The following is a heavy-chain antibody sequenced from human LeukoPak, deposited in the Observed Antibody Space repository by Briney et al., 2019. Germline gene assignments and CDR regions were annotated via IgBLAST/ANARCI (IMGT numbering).Heavy chain of an antibody. CDR1: GFTFSSYS. V-gene: IGHV3-48*01. CDR3: AKDLYGLDY. Sequence: GGSLRLSCAASGFTFSSYSMNWVRQAPGKGLEWVSYISISSSTIYYADSVKGRFTISRDNSKNTLYLQMNSLRAEDTAVYYCAKDLYGLDYWGQGTLVTVSS. J-gene: IGHJ4*02. CDR2: ISISSSTI. D-gene: IGHD2-8*01.